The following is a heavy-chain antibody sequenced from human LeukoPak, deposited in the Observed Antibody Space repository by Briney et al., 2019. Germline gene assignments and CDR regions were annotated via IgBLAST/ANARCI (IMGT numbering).Heavy chain of an antibody. Sequence: SETLSLTCAVYGGSFSGYYWSWIRQPPGKGLEWIGEINHSGSTNYNPSLKSRVTISVDTSKNQFSLKLSSVTAADTAVYYCVRGRGWLRPFFDIWGQGTMVTVSS. J-gene: IGHJ3*02. D-gene: IGHD5-12*01. V-gene: IGHV4-34*01. CDR1: GGSFSGYY. CDR3: VRGRGWLRPFFDI. CDR2: INHSGST.